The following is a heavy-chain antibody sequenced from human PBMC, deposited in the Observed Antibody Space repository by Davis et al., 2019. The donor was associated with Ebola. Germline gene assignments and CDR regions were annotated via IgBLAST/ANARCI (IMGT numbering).Heavy chain of an antibody. CDR3: ARRMWSLTAFDY. D-gene: IGHD2-15*01. CDR2: IREDGSER. Sequence: GESLKISCAASGFTFSSYWMSWVRQAPGKGLQWVASIREDGSERHSVDSLKGRFTISRDNAKNSLVLEMNSLRAEDTAVYFCARRMWSLTAFDYWGQGTLVTVSS. CDR1: GFTFSSYW. V-gene: IGHV3-7*01. J-gene: IGHJ4*02.